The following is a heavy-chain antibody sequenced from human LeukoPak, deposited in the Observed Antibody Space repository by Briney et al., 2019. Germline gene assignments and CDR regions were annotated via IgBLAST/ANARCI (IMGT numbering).Heavy chain of an antibody. J-gene: IGHJ4*02. CDR3: ARGTYND. V-gene: IGHV3-53*01. D-gene: IGHD1-1*01. CDR2: IYSGGST. Sequence: GGSLRLSCAASGFTFSSYAMSWVRQAPGKGLEWVSVIYSGGSTYYADSVKGRFTISRDNSKNTLYLQMNSLRAEDTAVYYCARGTYNDWGQGTLVTVSS. CDR1: GFTFSSYA.